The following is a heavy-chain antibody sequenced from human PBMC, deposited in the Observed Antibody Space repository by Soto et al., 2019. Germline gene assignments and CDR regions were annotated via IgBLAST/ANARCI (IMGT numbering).Heavy chain of an antibody. J-gene: IGHJ4*02. CDR3: VRDHIWSFDY. V-gene: IGHV3-48*01. Sequence: PGGSLRLSCAASGFTFSSYSMNWVRQAPGMGLEWVSYIDRRSDTIYYADSVKGRFTISRDNAKYSLSLQMNSLRAEDTAVYYCVRDHIWSFDYWGQGTPVTVSS. CDR1: GFTFSSYS. CDR2: IDRRSDTI. D-gene: IGHD3-10*01.